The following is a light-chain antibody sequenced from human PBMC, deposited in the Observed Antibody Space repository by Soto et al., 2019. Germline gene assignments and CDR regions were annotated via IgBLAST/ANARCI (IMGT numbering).Light chain of an antibody. J-gene: IGKJ2*01. V-gene: IGKV1-33*01. CDR2: DAS. Sequence: DIQMTQTPSSLSTFAGDRVTITCQASQDICNCLNWYQQKAGKAPNLLIYDASNLETGVPSRFSGSRSGTDLNVTISSLLPECIATYPCQQLCTFGQGTKVHPYTFGQGTKLDMK. CDR3: QQLCTFGQGTKVHPYT. CDR1: QDICNC.